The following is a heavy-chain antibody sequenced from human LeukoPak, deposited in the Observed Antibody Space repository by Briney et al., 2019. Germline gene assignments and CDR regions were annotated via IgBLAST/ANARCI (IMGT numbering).Heavy chain of an antibody. Sequence: PSETLSLTCTVSGGSISSSSYYWGWIRQPRGKGLEWIGSIYYSGSTYYNPSLKSRITMSVDTSKNQFSLKLSSVTAADTAVYWCARWVAEASIDYWGQGALVTVSS. CDR2: IYYSGST. CDR3: ARWVAEASIDY. V-gene: IGHV4-39*07. D-gene: IGHD6-13*01. J-gene: IGHJ4*02. CDR1: GGSISSSSYY.